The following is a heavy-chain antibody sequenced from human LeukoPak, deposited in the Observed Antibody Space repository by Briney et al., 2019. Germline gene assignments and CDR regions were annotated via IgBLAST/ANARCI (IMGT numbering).Heavy chain of an antibody. CDR3: ARIGPILGAAWVDY. D-gene: IGHD3-3*02. CDR2: IYYSGST. V-gene: IGHV4-31*03. CDR1: GGSISSGGYY. Sequence: SQTLSLTCTVSGGSISSGGYYWSWIRQHPGKGLESIGYIYYSGSTYYNPPLKSRVTMSVDTSKNQFSLRLGSVTAVDTAVYYCARIGPILGAAWVDYWGQGTLVSVSS. J-gene: IGHJ4*02.